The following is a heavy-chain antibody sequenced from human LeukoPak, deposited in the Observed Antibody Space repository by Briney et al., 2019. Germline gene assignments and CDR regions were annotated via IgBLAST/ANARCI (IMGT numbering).Heavy chain of an antibody. J-gene: IGHJ4*02. CDR3: ATYFYGEYGSYYFDY. CDR2: IYHSGTT. V-gene: IGHV4-4*02. Sequence: SVTLSLTCAVSGASITNSHWWSWARQPPGKGLEWIGEIYHSGTTNYNPSLQSRVTMSVDKSKNQFSLKLSSVTAADTAVYYCATYFYGEYGSYYFDYWGKGTLVTVST. D-gene: IGHD4-17*01. CDR1: GASITNSHW.